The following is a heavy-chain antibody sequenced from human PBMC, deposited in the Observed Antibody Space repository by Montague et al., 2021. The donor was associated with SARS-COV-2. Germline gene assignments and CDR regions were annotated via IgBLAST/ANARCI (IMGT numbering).Heavy chain of an antibody. D-gene: IGHD3-3*01. CDR3: ARGYDFWSGGYYYYYGMDV. CDR1: GFTVSSYS. J-gene: IGHJ6*02. V-gene: IGHV3-21*01. Sequence: SLRLSCAASGFTVSSYSMNWVRQAPVKGLEWVSSISSSISYLYYXYSXHVRFTISRDNAKNSLYLQMNSLRAEDTAVYYCARGYDFWSGGYYYYYGMDVWGQGTTVTVSS. CDR2: ISSSISYL.